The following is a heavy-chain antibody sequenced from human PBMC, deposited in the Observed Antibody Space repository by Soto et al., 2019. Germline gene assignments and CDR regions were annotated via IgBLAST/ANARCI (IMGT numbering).Heavy chain of an antibody. Sequence: QVQLVESGGGVVQPGRSLRLSCAASGFTFSSYAMHWVRQAPGKGLEWVAVISYDGSNKYYADSVKGRFTISRDNSKNTLYLQMNSLRAEDTAVYYCAREGPGVGQLGLFYYYPGMDVW. V-gene: IGHV3-30-3*01. CDR1: GFTFSSYA. D-gene: IGHD6-6*01. CDR2: ISYDGSNK. CDR3: AREGPGVGQLGLFYYYPGMDV. J-gene: IGHJ6*01.